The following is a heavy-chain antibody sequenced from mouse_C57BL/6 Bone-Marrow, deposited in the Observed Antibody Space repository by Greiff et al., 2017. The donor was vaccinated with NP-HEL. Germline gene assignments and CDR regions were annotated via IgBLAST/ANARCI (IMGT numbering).Heavy chain of an antibody. V-gene: IGHV8-8*01. CDR2: IWWDDDK. Sequence: QVTLKESGPGILQPSQTLSLTCSFSGFSLSTFGMGVGWIRQPSGKGLEWLAHIWWDDDKYYNPALKSRLTISKDTSKNQVFLKIANVDTADTATYYCARTPIYYDYDEWFAYWGQGTLVTVSA. CDR1: GFSLSTFGMG. CDR3: ARTPIYYDYDEWFAY. J-gene: IGHJ3*01. D-gene: IGHD2-4*01.